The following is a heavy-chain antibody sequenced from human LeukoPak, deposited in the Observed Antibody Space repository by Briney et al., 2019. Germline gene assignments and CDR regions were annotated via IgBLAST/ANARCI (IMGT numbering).Heavy chain of an antibody. CDR3: AKLRVQLWLFDY. CDR2: ISGSGGST. J-gene: IGHJ4*02. D-gene: IGHD5-18*01. Sequence: GGSLRLSCAASGFTFSSYAMSWVRQAPGKGLEWVSAISGSGGSTYYADSVKGRFTISRDNSKSTLYLQMNSLRAEDTAVYYCAKLRVQLWLFDYWGQGTLVTVSS. CDR1: GFTFSSYA. V-gene: IGHV3-23*01.